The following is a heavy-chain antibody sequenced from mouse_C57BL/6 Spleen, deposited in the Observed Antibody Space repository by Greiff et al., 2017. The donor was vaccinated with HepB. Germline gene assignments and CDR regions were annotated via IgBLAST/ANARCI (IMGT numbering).Heavy chain of an antibody. CDR2: IDPSDSYT. CDR3: ARGGDITTRYFDV. CDR1: GYTFTSYW. J-gene: IGHJ1*03. V-gene: IGHV1-69*01. D-gene: IGHD1-1*01. Sequence: QVQLQQPGAELVMPGASVKLSCKASGYTFTSYWMHWVKQRPGQGLEWIGEIDPSDSYTNYNQKFKGKSTLTVDKSSSTAYMQLSSLTSEDSAVYYCARGGDITTRYFDVWGTGTTVTVSS.